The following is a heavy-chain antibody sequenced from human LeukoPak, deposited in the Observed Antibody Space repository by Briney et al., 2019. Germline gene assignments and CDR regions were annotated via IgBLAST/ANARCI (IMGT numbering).Heavy chain of an antibody. D-gene: IGHD3-3*01. CDR1: GYTFTDYY. CDR2: VDPEDDEA. V-gene: IGHV1-69-2*01. CDR3: ARDLEGLLPVDH. J-gene: IGHJ4*02. Sequence: ASVKISCKASGYTFTDYYIHWVQQAPGKGLEWMGRVDPEDDEAIYAGKFQGRVTITADTSTDTAYMELSSLRSEDTAVYYCARDLEGLLPVDHWGQGTLVTVSS.